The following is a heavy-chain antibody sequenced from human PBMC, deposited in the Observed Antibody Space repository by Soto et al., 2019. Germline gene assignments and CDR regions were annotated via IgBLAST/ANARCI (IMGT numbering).Heavy chain of an antibody. CDR3: TKPRSSLQWPPFDP. Sequence: ASVKVSCKASGYTFTSYGISWVRQAPGQGLEWMGWISAYNGNTNYAQKLQGRVTMTTDTSTSTAYMELRSLRPDDTAVYYCTKPRSSLQWPPFDPWGHGTQVTVSS. D-gene: IGHD6-19*01. CDR2: ISAYNGNT. J-gene: IGHJ5*02. V-gene: IGHV1-18*01. CDR1: GYTFTSYG.